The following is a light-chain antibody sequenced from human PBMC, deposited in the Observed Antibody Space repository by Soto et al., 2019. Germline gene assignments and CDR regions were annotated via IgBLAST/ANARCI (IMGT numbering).Light chain of an antibody. CDR2: AAS. V-gene: IGKV1-39*01. CDR1: QSISSY. J-gene: IGKJ1*01. CDR3: QQSYSTWT. Sequence: DIPMTQSPSSLSASVGDRVTITCRASQSISSYLNWYQQKPGKAPKLLIYAASSLQIRVPSSFSGSGSGTDFTLTISSLQPEDFATYYCQQSYSTWTFGQGTKVEIK.